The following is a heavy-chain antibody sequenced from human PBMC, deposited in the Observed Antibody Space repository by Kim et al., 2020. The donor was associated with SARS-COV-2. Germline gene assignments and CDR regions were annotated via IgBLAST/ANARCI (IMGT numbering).Heavy chain of an antibody. Sequence: SETLSLTCTVSGGSISSYYWSWIRQPPGKGLEWIWYIYYSGSTNYNPSLKSRVTISVDTAKNQFSLKLSSVTAADTAVYYCACLGYSSSSSNYWGQGTLVTVSS. CDR3: ACLGYSSSSSNY. CDR2: IYYSGST. J-gene: IGHJ4*02. D-gene: IGHD6-6*01. V-gene: IGHV4-59*13. CDR1: GGSISSYY.